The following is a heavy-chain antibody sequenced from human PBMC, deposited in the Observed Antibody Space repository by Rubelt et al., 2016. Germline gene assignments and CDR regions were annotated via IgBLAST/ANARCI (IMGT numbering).Heavy chain of an antibody. CDR1: GYTFTSYA. CDR3: ARGYCSGGSCYYFDY. V-gene: IGHV1-3*01. CDR2: INAGNGNT. Sequence: QVQLVQSGAEVKKPGASVKVSCKASGYTFTSYAMHWVRQAPGQRLEWMGWINAGNGNTKYSQKFQGRVTMTGETSASTVYMELSSLVSEDTAVYYCARGYCSGGSCYYFDYWGQGTLVTVSS. D-gene: IGHD2-15*01. J-gene: IGHJ4*02.